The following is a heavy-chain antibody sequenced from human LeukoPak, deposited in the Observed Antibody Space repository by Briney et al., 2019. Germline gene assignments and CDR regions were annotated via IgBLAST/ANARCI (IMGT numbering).Heavy chain of an antibody. CDR1: GFTFSSYS. Sequence: GSLRLSCAASGFTFSSYSMNWVRQAPGKGLEWVSSISSSSSYIYYADSVKGRFTISRDNAKNSLYLQMNSLRAEDTAVYYCAREINDYIWGSYRTNYFDYWGQGTLVTVSS. D-gene: IGHD3-16*02. CDR2: ISSSSSYI. J-gene: IGHJ4*02. V-gene: IGHV3-21*01. CDR3: AREINDYIWGSYRTNYFDY.